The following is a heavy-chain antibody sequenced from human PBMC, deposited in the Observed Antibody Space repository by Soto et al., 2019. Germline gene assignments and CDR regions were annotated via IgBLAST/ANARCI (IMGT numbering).Heavy chain of an antibody. Sequence: GGSLRLPCAASGRTFSSYSINWVRQAPGKGLEWVSSISSSSSYIYYADSVKGRFTISRDNAKKSLYLQMNSLRAEDMAVYYCARSFIDSRGDDAFDIWGQRTMVTVSS. J-gene: IGHJ3*02. CDR1: GRTFSSYS. CDR2: ISSSSSYI. D-gene: IGHD3-22*01. CDR3: ARSFIDSRGDDAFDI. V-gene: IGHV3-21*01.